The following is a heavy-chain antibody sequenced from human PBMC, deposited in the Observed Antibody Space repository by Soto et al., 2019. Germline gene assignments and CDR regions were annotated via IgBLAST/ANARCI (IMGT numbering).Heavy chain of an antibody. CDR2: INDDGIST. Sequence: GGSLRLSCAASGFTFSMYWMHWVRQVPGKGPEWVSRINDDGISTNYADYVKGQFTISRDNAKNTLYLQMNALRVEDTAVYYCTRGPRSTSTGTGAFWGQGTLVTVSS. CDR1: GFTFSMYW. J-gene: IGHJ4*02. V-gene: IGHV3-74*01. CDR3: TRGPRSTSTGTGAF. D-gene: IGHD1-1*01.